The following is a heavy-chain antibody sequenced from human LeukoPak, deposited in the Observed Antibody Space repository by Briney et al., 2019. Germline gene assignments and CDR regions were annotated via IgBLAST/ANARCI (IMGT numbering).Heavy chain of an antibody. J-gene: IGHJ4*02. CDR1: GGSISSGGYY. CDR2: IYYSGST. V-gene: IGHV4-31*03. CDR3: ASQHSSTKYYFDY. D-gene: IGHD6-13*01. Sequence: TLSLTCTVSGGSISSGGYYWSWIRQHPGKGLEWIGYIYYSGSTYYNPSLKSRVTISVDTSKNQFSLKLSSVTAADTAVYYCASQHSSTKYYFDYWGQGTLVTVSS.